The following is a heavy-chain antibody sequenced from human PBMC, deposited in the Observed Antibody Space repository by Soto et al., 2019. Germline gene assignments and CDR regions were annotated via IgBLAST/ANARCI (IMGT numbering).Heavy chain of an antibody. CDR2: IWYDGNTK. CDR1: GFTFNTYG. CDR3: ARPLVAPVAGPYYYGMDV. J-gene: IGHJ6*02. D-gene: IGHD6-19*01. Sequence: LRLSCASSGFTFNTYGFNWVRQAPGKGLEWVAVIWYDGNTKYYADSVKGRFTISRDNLKNTLYLQMNSLTAEDTAVYYCARPLVAPVAGPYYYGMDVWGQGTKVTVYS. V-gene: IGHV3-33*01.